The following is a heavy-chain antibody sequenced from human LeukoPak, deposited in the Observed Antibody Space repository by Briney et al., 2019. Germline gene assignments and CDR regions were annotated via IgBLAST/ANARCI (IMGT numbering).Heavy chain of an antibody. J-gene: IGHJ4*02. CDR1: GFTFSDYY. D-gene: IGHD6-13*01. CDR3: AREMYSSSWYRISDY. CDR2: ISSSGSTI. V-gene: IGHV3-11*01. Sequence: GGSLRLSCAASGFTFSDYYMSWIRQAPGKGLEWVSYISSSGSTIYYADSVKGRFTISRDNAKNSLYLQMNSLRAEDTAVYYCAREMYSSSWYRISDYWGQGTLVTVSS.